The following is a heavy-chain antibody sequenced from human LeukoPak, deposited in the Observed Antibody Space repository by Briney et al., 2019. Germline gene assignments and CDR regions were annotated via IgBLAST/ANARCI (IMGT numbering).Heavy chain of an antibody. CDR1: GDSMSTSY. CDR2: FYHSGT. D-gene: IGHD3-16*01. V-gene: IGHV4-59*01. J-gene: IGHJ4*02. Sequence: SETLSLTCTVSGDSMSTSYWSWIRQPLGKGLEWIRYFYHSGTDYNPSLKSRVTISGDMSNNQFSLKLSSVTAADTAIYYCARGWRGDHFDYWGQGTLVSVSS. CDR3: ARGWRGDHFDY.